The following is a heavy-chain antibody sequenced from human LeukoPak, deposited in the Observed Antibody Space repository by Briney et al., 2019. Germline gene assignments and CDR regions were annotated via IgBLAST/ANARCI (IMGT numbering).Heavy chain of an antibody. Sequence: GGSLRLSCAASGFTFSSYWMSWVRQAPGKGLEWVANIKQDGSEKYYVDSVKGRFTISRDNAKNSLYLQMNSLRAEDTAVYYCARVLEYSSSYPLNYWGQGTLVTVSS. V-gene: IGHV3-7*01. CDR3: ARVLEYSSSYPLNY. CDR1: GFTFSSYW. CDR2: IKQDGSEK. J-gene: IGHJ4*02. D-gene: IGHD6-6*01.